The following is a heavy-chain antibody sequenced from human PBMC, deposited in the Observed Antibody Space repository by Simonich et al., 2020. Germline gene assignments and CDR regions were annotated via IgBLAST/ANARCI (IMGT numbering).Heavy chain of an antibody. Sequence: EVQLVESGGGLVKPGGSLRLSCAASGFTFSSYSMNWVRQAPGKGLEWVSSISSSSSYIYYADTVKGRHTITRDNAKNSMYLQMNSLGAEDTAVYYCARWIAVAGTGAYGMDVWGQGTTVTVSS. D-gene: IGHD6-19*01. V-gene: IGHV3-21*01. CDR1: GFTFSSYS. CDR3: ARWIAVAGTGAYGMDV. J-gene: IGHJ6*02. CDR2: ISSSSSYI.